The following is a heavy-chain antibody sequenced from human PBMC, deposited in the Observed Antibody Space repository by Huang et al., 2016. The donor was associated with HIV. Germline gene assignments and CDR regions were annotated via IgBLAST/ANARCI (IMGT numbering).Heavy chain of an antibody. V-gene: IGHV3-30*04. J-gene: IGHJ3*01. Sequence: QVQLVESGGGVVQPGRSLRLSCVASGFPFNNYGLHWVRQAPGKGLEWVAIASYDGRSKYYTDSVKGRFTISRDNSKNTLYLNMTSLTAEDTAVYYCARGPAPREGLGTFNVWGHGTMVTVSS. D-gene: IGHD1-26*01. CDR2: ASYDGRSK. CDR1: GFPFNNYG. CDR3: ARGPAPREGLGTFNV.